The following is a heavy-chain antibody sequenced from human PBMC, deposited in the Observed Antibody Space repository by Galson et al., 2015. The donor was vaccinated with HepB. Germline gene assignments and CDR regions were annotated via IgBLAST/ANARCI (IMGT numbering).Heavy chain of an antibody. CDR2: IGAGGDK. J-gene: IGHJ2*01. D-gene: IGHD6-13*01. CDR1: GFTFSNYD. Sequence: SLRLSCAASGFTFSNYDMHWVRQATGKGLEWVSAIGAGGDKYYADSVRGRFTISRETAKNSLYLQMDSLRAGDTAVYYCAREVIDSTSAYWNLDLWGRGTLVTVSS. V-gene: IGHV3-13*01. CDR3: AREVIDSTSAYWNLDL.